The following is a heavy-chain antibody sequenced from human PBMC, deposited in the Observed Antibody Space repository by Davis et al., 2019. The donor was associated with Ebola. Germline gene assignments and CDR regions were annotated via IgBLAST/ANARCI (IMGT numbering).Heavy chain of an antibody. J-gene: IGHJ6*02. CDR3: ARSLKGASVSTYYGMDV. V-gene: IGHV3-23*01. Sequence: PGGSLRLSCAASGFTFSSYAMTWVRQAPGKGLEWVSTISGSGTYTYYADSVKGRFTISRDNAKNTLYLQMNSLRAEDTAVYYCARSLKGASVSTYYGMDVWGQGTTVTVSS. CDR1: GFTFSSYA. D-gene: IGHD3-16*02. CDR2: ISGSGTYT.